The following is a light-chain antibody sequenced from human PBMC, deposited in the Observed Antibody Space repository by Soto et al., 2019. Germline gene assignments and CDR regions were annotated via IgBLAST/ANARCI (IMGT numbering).Light chain of an antibody. J-gene: IGLJ3*02. Sequence: SYELTQPPSVSVAPGQTARITCGGNDIGSKSVHWYQQKPGQAPVVVVYDDSDRPSGIPERFSGSNSGNTATLTISRVEAGDEADFYCQVWDSSSDHVVFGGGTKVTVL. CDR1: DIGSKS. CDR3: QVWDSSSDHVV. V-gene: IGLV3-21*02. CDR2: DDS.